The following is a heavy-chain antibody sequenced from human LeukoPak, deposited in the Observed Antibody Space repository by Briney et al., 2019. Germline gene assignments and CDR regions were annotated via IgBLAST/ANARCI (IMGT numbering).Heavy chain of an antibody. CDR3: ARSFIAVVATAYDY. V-gene: IGHV1-18*04. Sequence: ASVKVSCKASGYTFSSYGIGWVRQAPGQRPEWLGWISAFNGNSNYAPKFQGRVTVTTDTSTNTAYMELRSLRSDDTAVYYCARSFIAVVATAYDYWGQGTLVTVSS. J-gene: IGHJ4*02. CDR2: ISAFNGNS. D-gene: IGHD6-19*01. CDR1: GYTFSSYG.